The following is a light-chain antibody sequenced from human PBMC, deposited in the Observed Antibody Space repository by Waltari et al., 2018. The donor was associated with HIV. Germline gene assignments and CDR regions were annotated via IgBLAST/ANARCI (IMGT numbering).Light chain of an antibody. V-gene: IGLV3-25*03. CDR2: KDS. J-gene: IGLJ2*01. CDR3: QSTDRSGSYII. CDR1: ALSMQY. Sequence: SYELTQPPSLSVSPGQTARITCSGDALSMQYGYWYQQKPGQAPVLVLYKDSEGSPGIPERFSGSSSGTTVTLTSSGAQAEDEAAYFCQSTDRSGSYIIFGGGTKLTVL.